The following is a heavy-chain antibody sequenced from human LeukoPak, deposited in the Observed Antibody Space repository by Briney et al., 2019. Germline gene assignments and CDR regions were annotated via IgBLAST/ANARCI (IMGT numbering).Heavy chain of an antibody. D-gene: IGHD3-9*01. CDR3: AKDRYDILTGYYRPAEYFQH. J-gene: IGHJ1*01. V-gene: IGHV3-30*02. CDR2: IRYDGSNK. Sequence: PGGSLRLSCAASGFTFSSYAMHWVRQAPGKGLEWVAFIRYDGSNKYYADSVKGRFTISRDNSKNTLYLQMNSLRAEDTAVYYCAKDRYDILTGYYRPAEYFQHWGQGTLVTVSS. CDR1: GFTFSSYA.